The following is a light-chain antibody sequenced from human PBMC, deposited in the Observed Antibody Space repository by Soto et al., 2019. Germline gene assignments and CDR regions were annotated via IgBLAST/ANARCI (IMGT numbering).Light chain of an antibody. CDR1: QSVSSY. V-gene: IGKV3-11*01. CDR3: QQRSNSWT. Sequence: EIVLTQSPATLSLSPGERATLSCRASQSVSSYLAWYQQKPGQAPRLLIYDASNRATGIPARFSGSGSGTDFTLTTSRLEPEHFAVYYCQQRSNSWTFGQGTQVEIK. CDR2: DAS. J-gene: IGKJ1*01.